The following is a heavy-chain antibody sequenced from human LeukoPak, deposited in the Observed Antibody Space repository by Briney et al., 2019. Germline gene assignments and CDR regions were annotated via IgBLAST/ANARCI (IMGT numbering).Heavy chain of an antibody. J-gene: IGHJ5*02. D-gene: IGHD3-16*02. CDR3: ARGVNMITFGGVIVIPVLWWFDP. CDR1: GYTFTSYY. Sequence: ASVKVSCKASGYTFTSYYMHWVRQAPGHGLEWMGIINTSGGSTSYEQKFQGRVTMTRDTSTSTVYMELSSLRSEDTAVYYCARGVNMITFGGVIVIPVLWWFDPWGQGTLVTVSS. CDR2: INTSGGST. V-gene: IGHV1-46*01.